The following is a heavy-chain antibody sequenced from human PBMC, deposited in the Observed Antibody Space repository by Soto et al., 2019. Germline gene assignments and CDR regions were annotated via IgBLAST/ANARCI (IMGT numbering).Heavy chain of an antibody. J-gene: IGHJ4*02. CDR3: ARDANTFGGVIVSHFDY. V-gene: IGHV1-18*01. Sequence: QVQLVQSGAEVKKPGASVKVSCNASGYTFTSYGISWVRQAPGQGLEWMGWISAYNGNTNYAQKLQGRVTMTTDTSTSTAYMELRSLRSDDTAVYYCARDANTFGGVIVSHFDYWGQGTLVTVSS. CDR2: ISAYNGNT. CDR1: GYTFTSYG. D-gene: IGHD3-16*02.